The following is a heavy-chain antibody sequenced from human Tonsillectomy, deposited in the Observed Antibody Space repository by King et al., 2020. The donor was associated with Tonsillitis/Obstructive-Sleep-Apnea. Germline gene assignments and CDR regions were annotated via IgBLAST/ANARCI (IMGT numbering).Heavy chain of an antibody. D-gene: IGHD6-6*01. CDR2: IYYSGST. CDR3: AREGRIAARPGFHWFDP. Sequence: VQLQESGPGLVKPSETLSLTCTVSGGSVSSGSYYWRWIRQPPGKGLEWIGYIYYSGSTNYNPSLKSRVTISVDTSKNQFSLKLSSVTAADTAVYYCAREGRIAARPGFHWFDPWGQGTLVTVSS. J-gene: IGHJ5*02. V-gene: IGHV4-61*01. CDR1: GGSVSSGSYY.